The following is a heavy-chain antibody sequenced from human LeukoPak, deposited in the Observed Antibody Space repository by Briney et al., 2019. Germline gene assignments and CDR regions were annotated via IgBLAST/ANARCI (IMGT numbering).Heavy chain of an antibody. Sequence: GGSLRLSCAASGFTFSDYHMSWIRQAPGKGLEWVSYISSSGSTIYYADSVKGRFTISRDNAKNSLYLQMNSLRAEDTAVYYCARSRITMIVVEDWGQGTLVTVSS. J-gene: IGHJ4*02. CDR2: ISSSGSTI. CDR1: GFTFSDYH. D-gene: IGHD3-22*01. CDR3: ARSRITMIVVED. V-gene: IGHV3-11*01.